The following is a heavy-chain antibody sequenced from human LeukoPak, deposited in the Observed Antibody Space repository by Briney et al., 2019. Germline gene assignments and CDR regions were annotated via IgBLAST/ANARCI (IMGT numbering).Heavy chain of an antibody. CDR2: ISYDGSNK. CDR3: ARERVRGDAFDI. CDR1: GFTFSSYG. J-gene: IGHJ3*02. Sequence: PGGSLRLSCAASGFTFSSYGMHWVRQAPGKGLEWVAVISYDGSNKYYADSVKGRFTISRDNSKNTLYLQVNSLRAEDTAVYYCARERVRGDAFDIWGQGTMVTVSS. V-gene: IGHV3-30*03. D-gene: IGHD3-10*01.